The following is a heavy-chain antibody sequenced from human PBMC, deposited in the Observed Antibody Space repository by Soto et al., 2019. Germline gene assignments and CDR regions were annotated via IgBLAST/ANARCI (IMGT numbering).Heavy chain of an antibody. CDR1: GFTFSRNI. D-gene: IGHD2-15*01. J-gene: IGHJ6*02. V-gene: IGHV3-30*18. Sequence: GGSLRLSCAASGFTFSRNIMHWVRQARGKGLEWVAVISHDGSHKYYEDSVKGRFTISGDNSKNTLYLQMNSLRAEDTAVYYCAKDFLRGYGSGGTCLGMDVWGQGTTVTVSS. CDR3: AKDFLRGYGSGGTCLGMDV. CDR2: ISHDGSHK.